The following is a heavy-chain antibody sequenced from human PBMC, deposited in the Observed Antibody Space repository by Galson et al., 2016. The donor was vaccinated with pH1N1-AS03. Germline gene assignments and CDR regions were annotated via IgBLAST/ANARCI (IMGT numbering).Heavy chain of an antibody. CDR3: ARGGGSSLDY. CDR1: GYTFSDYY. D-gene: IGHD1-26*01. Sequence: SCKASGYTFSDYYVHWVRQAPGQELEWMGWINPSSGGTKYAQKLQGRVTMTRDTSISTAFMELSRLTSDDTAVYFCARGGGSSLDYWGQGTLVPVSS. V-gene: IGHV1-2*02. CDR2: INPSSGGT. J-gene: IGHJ4*02.